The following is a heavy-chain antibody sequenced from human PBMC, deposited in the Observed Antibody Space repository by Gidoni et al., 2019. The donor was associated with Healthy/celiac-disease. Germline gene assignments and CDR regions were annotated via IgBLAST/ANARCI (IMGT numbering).Heavy chain of an antibody. CDR3: ARVKGFYGGNSHHFDY. D-gene: IGHD4-17*01. J-gene: IGHJ4*02. Sequence: QVQLVESGGGLVTPGGSLRLSCAASGFTFRDYYMSWIRQAPGKGLDWVSYISSSGSTIYYADSVKGRVTISRDNAKNSLYLQMNSLRAEDTAVYYCARVKGFYGGNSHHFDYWGQGTLVTVSS. CDR1: GFTFRDYY. CDR2: ISSSGSTI. V-gene: IGHV3-11*01.